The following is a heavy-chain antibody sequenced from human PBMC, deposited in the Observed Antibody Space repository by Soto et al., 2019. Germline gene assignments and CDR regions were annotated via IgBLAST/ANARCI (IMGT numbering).Heavy chain of an antibody. CDR1: GFTFSSYS. CDR2: ISSSSSYI. J-gene: IGHJ6*03. Sequence: GGSLRLSCAASGFTFSSYSMNWVRQAPGKGLEWVSSISSSSSYIYYADSVKGRFTISRDNAKNSLYLQMNSLRAEDTAVYYCARTPIPFGVVRTENYYYYYMDVWGKGTTVTVSS. CDR3: ARTPIPFGVVRTENYYYYYMDV. D-gene: IGHD3-3*01. V-gene: IGHV3-21*01.